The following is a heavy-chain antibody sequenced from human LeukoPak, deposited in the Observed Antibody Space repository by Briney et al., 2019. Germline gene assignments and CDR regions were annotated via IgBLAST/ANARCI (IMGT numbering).Heavy chain of an antibody. CDR1: GGSMSSYY. D-gene: IGHD3-9*01. V-gene: IGHV4-59*12. Sequence: SETLSLTCTVSGGSMSSYYWSWIRQPPGQGLEWIGYIYYRGSTNYNASLKSRVTISVDTSKNQFSLKLSSVTAADTAVYYCARGRGTEEEYYDILTNYSNFDYWGQGTLVTVSS. J-gene: IGHJ4*02. CDR3: ARGRGTEEEYYDILTNYSNFDY. CDR2: IYYRGST.